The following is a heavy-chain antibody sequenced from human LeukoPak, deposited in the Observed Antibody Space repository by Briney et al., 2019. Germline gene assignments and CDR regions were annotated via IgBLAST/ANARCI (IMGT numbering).Heavy chain of an antibody. J-gene: IGHJ4*02. CDR3: AREGTAMVSFDY. V-gene: IGHV3-48*03. CDR2: ISSGGNTI. D-gene: IGHD5-18*01. CDR1: GFTFSSYE. Sequence: GGSLRLSCAASGFTFSSYEMNWVRQAPGKELEWVSYISSGGNTIYYADSVKGRFTISRDNAKNSLYLHMNSLRAEDTAVYYCAREGTAMVSFDYWGQGTLVTVSS.